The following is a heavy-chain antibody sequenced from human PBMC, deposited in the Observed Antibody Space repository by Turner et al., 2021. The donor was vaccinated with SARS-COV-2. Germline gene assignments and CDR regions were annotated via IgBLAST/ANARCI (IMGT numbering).Heavy chain of an antibody. V-gene: IGHV3-33*01. CDR1: GFTFSSYG. D-gene: IGHD3-22*01. CDR2: IWYDGSKK. CDR3: AREGLSMIVDGAFDI. J-gene: IGHJ3*02. Sequence: QVQLVESGGCVVPPGRSLRLSCAASGFTFSSYGMHWVRQAPGKGVEWVAVIWYDGSKKYYADSVKGRFTISRDNSKNTLYLQMNSLRAEDTAVYYCAREGLSMIVDGAFDIWGQGTMVTVSS.